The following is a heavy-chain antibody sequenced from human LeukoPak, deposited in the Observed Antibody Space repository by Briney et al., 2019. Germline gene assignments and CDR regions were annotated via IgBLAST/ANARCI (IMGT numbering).Heavy chain of an antibody. Sequence: GGSLRLSCAASGFTFSNYGMHWVRQAPGKGLEWVTVISYDGSYQYYADSVKGRFTISRDNSKNTLYLQMNSLRAEDTAVYYCARDGYCSSTSCYYFDYWGQGTLVTVSS. CDR1: GFTFSNYG. CDR3: ARDGYCSSTSCYYFDY. V-gene: IGHV3-30*03. J-gene: IGHJ4*02. D-gene: IGHD2-2*01. CDR2: ISYDGSYQ.